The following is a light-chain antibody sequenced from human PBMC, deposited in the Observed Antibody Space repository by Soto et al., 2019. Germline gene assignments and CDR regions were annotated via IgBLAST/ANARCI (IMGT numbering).Light chain of an antibody. V-gene: IGKV3-11*01. J-gene: IGKJ4*01. CDR3: QQRTNWPLT. CDR2: DAS. CDR1: QSVDKY. Sequence: EIVLTQSPATLSFSPGERATLSCRASQSVDKYLVWYQQKPGQAPRLLIYDASSRATGIPARLSGSGSGTGFSLTITSLEPEDFAVYYCQQRTNWPLTFGGGTKLEIK.